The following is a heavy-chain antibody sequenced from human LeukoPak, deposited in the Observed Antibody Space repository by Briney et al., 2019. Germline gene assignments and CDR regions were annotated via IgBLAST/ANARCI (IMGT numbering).Heavy chain of an antibody. CDR1: GYSFTSYW. CDR2: IYPGDSDT. V-gene: IGHV5-51*01. D-gene: IGHD3-16*01. Sequence: GESLNISCKGSGYSFTSYWIGWVRQMPGKGLEWMGIIYPGDSDTRYSPSFQGQVTISADKSISTAYLQWSSLKASDTAMYYCASGGLAYTRRPEYFQHWGQGTLVTVSS. CDR3: ASGGLAYTRRPEYFQH. J-gene: IGHJ1*01.